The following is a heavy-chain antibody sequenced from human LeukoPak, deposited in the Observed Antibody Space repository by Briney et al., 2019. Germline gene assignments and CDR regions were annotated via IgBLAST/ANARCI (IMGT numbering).Heavy chain of an antibody. D-gene: IGHD2-2*01. CDR2: TSAYNGNT. J-gene: IGHJ4*02. Sequence: ASVKVSCKASGYRFTSYGISWVRQAPGQGLEWMAWTSAYNGNTNYARKFQGRVIMTTDTSTSTAYMELRSLRSDDTAVYYCARDPDCSSTRCSESPFDYWGQGTLVTVSS. CDR3: ARDPDCSSTRCSESPFDY. CDR1: GYRFTSYG. V-gene: IGHV1-18*01.